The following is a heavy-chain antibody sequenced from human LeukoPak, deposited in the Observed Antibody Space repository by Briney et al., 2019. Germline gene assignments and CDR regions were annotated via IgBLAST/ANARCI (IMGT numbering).Heavy chain of an antibody. D-gene: IGHD2-2*01. CDR2: IYTSGRT. V-gene: IGHV4-4*07. CDR1: GGSISRYY. J-gene: IGHJ3*02. CDR3: ARGGDRYCSSTSCPTAVPFRAFDI. Sequence: PSETLSLTCTVSGGSISRYYWSWIRQPAGKGLEWIGRIYTSGRTNYNPSLKSRVTISVDTSKKQFSLKLSSVTAADTAVYYCARGGDRYCSSTSCPTAVPFRAFDIWGQGTMVTVSS.